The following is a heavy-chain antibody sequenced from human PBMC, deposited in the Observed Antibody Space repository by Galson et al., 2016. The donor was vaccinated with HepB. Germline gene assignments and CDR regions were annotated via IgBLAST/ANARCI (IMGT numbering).Heavy chain of an antibody. CDR3: VRTQSGAPGWFEP. CDR1: GASISGYY. V-gene: IGHV4-59*01. J-gene: IGHJ5*02. Sequence: ETLSLTCTVAGASISGYYWSWIRQPPGKGLEWIGYFHYSGITNNNPSLKSRVTISTDPSKNQPSLKLSSVTAADTAVYYCVRTQSGAPGWFEPWGQGTLVTVSS. CDR2: FHYSGIT. D-gene: IGHD3-10*01.